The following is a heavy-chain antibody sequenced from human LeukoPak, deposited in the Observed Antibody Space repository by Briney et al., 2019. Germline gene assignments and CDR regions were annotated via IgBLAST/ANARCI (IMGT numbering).Heavy chain of an antibody. CDR1: GYTFTSYG. Sequence: ASVKVSCKASGYTFTSYGISWVRQAPGQGLEWMGWISAYNGNTNYAQKLQGRVTMTIGTSTTTAYMEVRSLRSDDTAVYYCARALYYGSESYSWFDPWGQGTLVTVSS. V-gene: IGHV1-18*01. CDR3: ARALYYGSESYSWFDP. CDR2: ISAYNGNT. D-gene: IGHD3-10*01. J-gene: IGHJ5*02.